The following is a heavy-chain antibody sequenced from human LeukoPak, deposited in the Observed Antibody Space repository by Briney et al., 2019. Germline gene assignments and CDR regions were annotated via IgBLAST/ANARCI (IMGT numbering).Heavy chain of an antibody. Sequence: ASVKVSCKASGYTFTSYGISWVRQAPGQGLEWMGWISAYNGNTNYAQKLQGRVTMTTDTSTSTAYMELRSLRSDDTAVYYCASIVAGTYAFDIWGQGTMVTVSS. CDR1: GYTFTSYG. V-gene: IGHV1-18*01. D-gene: IGHD6-19*01. J-gene: IGHJ3*02. CDR3: ASIVAGTYAFDI. CDR2: ISAYNGNT.